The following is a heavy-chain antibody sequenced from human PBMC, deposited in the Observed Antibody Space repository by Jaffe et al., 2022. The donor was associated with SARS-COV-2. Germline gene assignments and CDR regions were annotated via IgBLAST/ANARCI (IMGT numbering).Heavy chain of an antibody. CDR2: IYHNGNI. D-gene: IGHD3-22*01. V-gene: IGHV4-59*01. CDR1: GGSISSYY. CDR3: ARGLMGSGYFDY. J-gene: IGHJ4*02. Sequence: QVQLQESGPGLVNPSETLSLTCTVSGGSISSYYWSWIRQPPGKGLEWFGYIYHNGNIYYNPSLKSRVTISVDTSKNQFSLRLSSVTAADTAVYYCARGLMGSGYFDYWGQGTLVTVSS.